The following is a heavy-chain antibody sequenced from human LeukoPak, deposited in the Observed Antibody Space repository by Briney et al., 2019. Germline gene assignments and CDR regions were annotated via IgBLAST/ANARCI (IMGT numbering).Heavy chain of an antibody. J-gene: IGHJ5*02. CDR2: IYYSGST. V-gene: IGHV4-31*03. CDR1: GGSISSGGYY. CDR3: ARANYDFWSGYWNWFDP. D-gene: IGHD3-3*01. Sequence: SQTLSLTCTVSGGSISSGGYYWSWIRQQPGKGLEWIGYIYYSGSTYYNPSLKSRVTISVDTSKNQFSLKLRSVTAADTAMYYCARANYDFWSGYWNWFDPWGQGTLVTVSS.